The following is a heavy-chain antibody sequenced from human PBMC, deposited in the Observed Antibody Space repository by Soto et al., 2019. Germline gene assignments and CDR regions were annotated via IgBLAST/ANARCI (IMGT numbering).Heavy chain of an antibody. V-gene: IGHV1-18*01. Sequence: GASVKVSCKASGYTFTSYGISWVRQAPGQGLEWMGWISAYNGNTNYAQKLQGRATMTTDTSTSTAYMELRSLRSDDTAVYYCARDGNYDFWSGYLSAPYYYYGMDVWGQGTTVTVSS. CDR2: ISAYNGNT. D-gene: IGHD3-3*01. CDR3: ARDGNYDFWSGYLSAPYYYYGMDV. CDR1: GYTFTSYG. J-gene: IGHJ6*02.